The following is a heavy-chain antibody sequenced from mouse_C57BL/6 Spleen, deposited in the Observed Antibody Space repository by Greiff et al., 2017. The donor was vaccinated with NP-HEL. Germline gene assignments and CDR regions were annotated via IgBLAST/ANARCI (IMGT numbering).Heavy chain of an antibody. V-gene: IGHV1-64*01. CDR3: ARYGGIGNYPFDY. CDR1: GYTFTSYW. J-gene: IGHJ2*01. Sequence: VQLQQPGAELVKPGASVKLSCKASGYTFTSYWMHWVKQRPGQGLEWIGMIHPNSGSTNYNEKFKSKATLTVDKSSSTAYMQLSSLTSEDSAVYYCARYGGIGNYPFDYWGQGTTLTVSS. D-gene: IGHD2-1*01. CDR2: IHPNSGST.